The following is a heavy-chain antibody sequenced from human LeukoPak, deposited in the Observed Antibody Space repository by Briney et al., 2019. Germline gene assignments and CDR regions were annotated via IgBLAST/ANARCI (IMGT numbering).Heavy chain of an antibody. CDR2: IKHGGFT. D-gene: IGHD5-24*01. Sequence: SETLSLTCAVHGGSFSGFYWTWIRQPPGKELEWIGEIKHGGFTNYHPSLKSRVTMSEDTSNNQFSLKLTSVTAADTAVYYCARGLGEGYPDYWGPGTLVTVSS. J-gene: IGHJ4*02. V-gene: IGHV4-34*01. CDR3: ARGLGEGYPDY. CDR1: GGSFSGFY.